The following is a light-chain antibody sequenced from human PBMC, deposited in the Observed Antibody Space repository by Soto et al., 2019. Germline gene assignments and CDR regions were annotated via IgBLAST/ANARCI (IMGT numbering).Light chain of an antibody. CDR2: DAS. Sequence: DIQMTQSPSTLSASVGDRVTITCRASQTINSWLVWYQQKPGKAPKLLIFDASSVDVGVPSRFSGSGSGTDFTLTISSLRPDDFATYFCQHYNSSSWTFGQGTKVEV. CDR3: QHYNSSSWT. J-gene: IGKJ1*01. CDR1: QTINSW. V-gene: IGKV1-5*01.